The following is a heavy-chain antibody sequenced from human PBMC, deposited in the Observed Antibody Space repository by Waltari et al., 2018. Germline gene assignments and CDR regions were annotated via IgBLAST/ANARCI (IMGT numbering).Heavy chain of an antibody. CDR2: ISYDGSHK. V-gene: IGHV3-30-3*01. J-gene: IGHJ4*02. D-gene: IGHD3-22*01. Sequence: RYAMHWVRQAPGKGLEWVAVISYDGSHKYYADSVKGRFTISRDSSKNTLFLQMNSLRVEDTAVYYCARDIAYHDSSGYYPYYFDYWGQGALVTVSS. CDR1: RYA. CDR3: ARDIAYHDSSGYYPYYFDY.